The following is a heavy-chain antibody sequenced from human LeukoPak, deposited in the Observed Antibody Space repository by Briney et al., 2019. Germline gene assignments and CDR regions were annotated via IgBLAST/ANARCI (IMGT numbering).Heavy chain of an antibody. J-gene: IGHJ3*02. CDR3: ARGPYYYDSSGSVGDAFDI. V-gene: IGHV1-8*01. CDR2: MNPNSGNT. CDR1: GYTFTSYD. Sequence: GASVKVSCKASGYTFTSYDINWVRQATGQGLEWMGWMNPNSGNTGYAQKFQGRVTMTRNTSISTAYMELSSLRSEDTAVYYCARGPYYYDSSGSVGDAFDIWGQGTMVTVSS. D-gene: IGHD3-22*01.